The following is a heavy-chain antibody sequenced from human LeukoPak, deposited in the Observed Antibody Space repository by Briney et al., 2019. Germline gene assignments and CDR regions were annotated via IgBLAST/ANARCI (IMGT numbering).Heavy chain of an antibody. V-gene: IGHV4-34*01. CDR3: ARDRVYMDV. Sequence: SETLSLTCAVYGGSFSGYYWSWIRQPPGKGLEWIGEINHSGGTNYNPSLKSRVTISVDTSKNQFSLKLSSVTAADTAVYYCARDRVYMDVWGKGTTVTVSS. J-gene: IGHJ6*03. CDR1: GGSFSGYY. D-gene: IGHD1-14*01. CDR2: INHSGGT.